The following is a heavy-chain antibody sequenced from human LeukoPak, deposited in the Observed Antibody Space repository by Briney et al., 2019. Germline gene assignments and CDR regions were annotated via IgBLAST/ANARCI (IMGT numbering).Heavy chain of an antibody. CDR3: ASINNWVDS. CDR1: GFSYSNSE. J-gene: IGHJ5*01. Sequence: GGSLRLSCAASGFSYSNSEMNWVRQAPGKGLEWVSYISSGGSTIYYADSVKGRFTISRDNAKNSLYLQMNSLRADDTAVYYCASINNWVDSWGQGTLVTVSS. V-gene: IGHV3-48*03. CDR2: ISSGGSTI.